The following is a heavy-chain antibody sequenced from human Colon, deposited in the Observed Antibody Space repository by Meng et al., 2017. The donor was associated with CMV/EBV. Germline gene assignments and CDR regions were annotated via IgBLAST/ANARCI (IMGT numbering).Heavy chain of an antibody. CDR1: GLTFSDFA. CDR2: INARGGST. D-gene: IGHD6-13*01. CDR3: VKGRAGAGKSYFDF. V-gene: IGHV3-23*01. Sequence: GGSLRLSCVASGLTFSDFAMHWVRQAPGKGLERVSSINARGGSTYYAASVKGRFTISRDNSKNTVSVEMNNLRVEDTALYFCVKGRAGAGKSYFDFWGQGTLVTVSS. J-gene: IGHJ4*02.